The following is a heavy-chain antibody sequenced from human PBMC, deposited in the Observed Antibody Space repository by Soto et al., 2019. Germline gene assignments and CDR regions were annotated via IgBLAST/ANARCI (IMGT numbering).Heavy chain of an antibody. CDR3: ARDNRIFGVVPSPGWFDP. V-gene: IGHV4-31*03. CDR2: IYYSGST. D-gene: IGHD3-3*02. J-gene: IGHJ5*02. CDR1: GGSISSGGYY. Sequence: PSETLSLTCTVSGGSISSGGYYWSWIRQHPGKGLEWIGYIYYSGSTYYNPSLKSRVTISVDTSKNQFSLKLSSVTAADTAVYYCARDNRIFGVVPSPGWFDPWGQGTLVTVSS.